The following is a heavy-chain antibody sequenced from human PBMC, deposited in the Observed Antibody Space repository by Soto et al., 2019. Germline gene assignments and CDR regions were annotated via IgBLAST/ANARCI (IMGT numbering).Heavy chain of an antibody. V-gene: IGHV1-69*06. D-gene: IGHD2-2*01. CDR3: ARQRAMPPHFYSGMDV. J-gene: IGHJ6*02. CDR1: GGTFGSYT. Sequence: QVHLVQSGAEVKKPGSSVKVSCTASGGTFGSYTVTWVRQAPGQGLEWMGEIIPMFGTASYAQKFQGRVNLTADKSTTTAHMELSSLSSDDTAVYFCARQRAMPPHFYSGMDVWGQGTTVTVSS. CDR2: IIPMFGTA.